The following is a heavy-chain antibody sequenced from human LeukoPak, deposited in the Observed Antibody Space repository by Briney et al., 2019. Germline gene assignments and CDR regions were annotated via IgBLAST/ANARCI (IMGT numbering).Heavy chain of an antibody. CDR1: GFTFNTYA. D-gene: IGHD3-16*01. CDR3: AREFVVYNDYLWGTYHNGAFDI. CDR2: ISGSGGST. Sequence: GGSLRLSCAASGFTFNTYAMSWVRQAPGKGLEWVSAISGSGGSTYHADSVKGRFTISRDNSKNTLFLLMNKLRAEDTAVYSCAREFVVYNDYLWGTYHNGAFDIWGQGTMVTVSS. V-gene: IGHV3-23*01. J-gene: IGHJ3*02.